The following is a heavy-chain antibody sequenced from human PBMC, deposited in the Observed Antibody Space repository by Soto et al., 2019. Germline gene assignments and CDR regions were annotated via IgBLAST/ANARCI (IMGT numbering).Heavy chain of an antibody. CDR2: IIPIFGTA. CDR3: AREDRYCTNGVCYSGAFDI. Sequence: QVQLVQSGAEVKKPGSSVKVSCKASGGTFSSYAISWVRQAPGQGLEWMGGIIPIFGTANYAQKFQGRVTITADESTSTAYMELSSLRSEDTAVYYCAREDRYCTNGVCYSGAFDILGQGTMVTVSS. CDR1: GGTFSSYA. J-gene: IGHJ3*02. V-gene: IGHV1-69*01. D-gene: IGHD2-8*01.